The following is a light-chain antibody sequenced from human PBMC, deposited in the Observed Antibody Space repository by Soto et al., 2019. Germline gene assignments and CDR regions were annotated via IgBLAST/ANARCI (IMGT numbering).Light chain of an antibody. CDR3: CSYAGGATLM. CDR1: SSDVGTNNL. Sequence: QSALTQPASVSGSPGQSITISCTGTSSDVGTNNLVSWYQQHPGKAPKVMIYEGTKRPSEVSNRFSGSNSGNTASLTISGLQAKDEADYYCCSYAGGATLMFGGGTKLTVL. J-gene: IGLJ3*02. V-gene: IGLV2-23*01. CDR2: EGT.